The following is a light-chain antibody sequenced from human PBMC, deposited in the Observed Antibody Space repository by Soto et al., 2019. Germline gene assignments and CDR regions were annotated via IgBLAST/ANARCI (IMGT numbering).Light chain of an antibody. CDR2: KAS. Sequence: DIQMTQSPSTLSGSVGDRVTITCRASQTISSWLAWYQQKPGKAPKLLIYKASTLKSGVPSRFSGSGSETDFTLTISSLQPEDFATYSCQQSYSTTWTFGQGTTGDIK. V-gene: IGKV1-5*03. CDR1: QTISSW. CDR3: QQSYSTTWT. J-gene: IGKJ1*01.